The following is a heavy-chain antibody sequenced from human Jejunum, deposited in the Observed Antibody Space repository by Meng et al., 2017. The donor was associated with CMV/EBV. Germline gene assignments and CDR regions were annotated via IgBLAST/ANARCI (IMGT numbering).Heavy chain of an antibody. CDR1: GGSIGSGDYY. CDR3: ARGSIFVSFDS. CDR2: IHDTGST. D-gene: IGHD3-3*01. J-gene: IGHJ4*02. Sequence: QVQLQGVGPGLVKPSQPLSLTCSVSGGSIGSGDYYWSWIRQPPGKGLEWIGYIHDTGSTYYNPSLKSRVDISLGTSRNHFSLTLSSVTAEDTAVYFCARGSIFVSFDSWGQGTLVTVSS. V-gene: IGHV4-30-4*08.